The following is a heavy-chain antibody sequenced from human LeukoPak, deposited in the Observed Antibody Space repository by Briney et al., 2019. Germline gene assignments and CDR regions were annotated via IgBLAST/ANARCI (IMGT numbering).Heavy chain of an antibody. V-gene: IGHV3-30-3*01. CDR1: GFTFSSYA. CDR2: ISYDGSNK. D-gene: IGHD3-10*01. Sequence: PGRSLRLSCAASGFTFSSYAMHWVRQAPGKGLEWVAVISYDGSNKYYADSVKSRFTISRDNSKNTLYLQMNSLRAEDTAVYYCARSARGVIFDVWGKGTTVTVSS. CDR3: ARSARGVIFDV. J-gene: IGHJ6*04.